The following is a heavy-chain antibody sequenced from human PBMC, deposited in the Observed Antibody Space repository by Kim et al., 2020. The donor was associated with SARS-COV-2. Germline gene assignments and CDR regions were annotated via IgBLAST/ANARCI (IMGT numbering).Heavy chain of an antibody. D-gene: IGHD1-26*01. CDR1: GFIFSDHY. V-gene: IGHV3-72*01. J-gene: IGHJ4*02. Sequence: GGSLRLSCGASGFIFSDHYMDWVRQAPGKGLEWVARSRNKDQSHTTEYAAAVKGRFTISRDDSKTSLYLQMSSLKTEDTAVYYCTRWGEGSFADYWGQGTMVTVSS. CDR2: SRNKDQSHTT. CDR3: TRWGEGSFADY.